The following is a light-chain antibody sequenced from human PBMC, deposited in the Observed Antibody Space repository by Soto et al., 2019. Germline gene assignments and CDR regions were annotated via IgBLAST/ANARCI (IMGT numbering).Light chain of an antibody. V-gene: IGKV3-11*01. CDR1: QSVSSY. J-gene: IGKJ4*01. CDR2: DAS. CDR3: QQRSNWPRLT. Sequence: EIVLTQSPATLSLSPGERSTLSCRASQSVSSYLAWYQQKPGQAPRLLIYDASNRAIGVPARFSGSGSGTDFTLTISSLQPEDFAVYFCQQRSNWPRLTFGGGTKVDI.